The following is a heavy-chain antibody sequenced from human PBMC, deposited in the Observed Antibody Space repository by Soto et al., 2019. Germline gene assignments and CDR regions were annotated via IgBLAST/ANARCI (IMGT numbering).Heavy chain of an antibody. Sequence: QLHLVQSGAVVKKPGASVTVSCSASGYPVTAYYMHWVRQAPGRGLEWMGGINPATGAAKYTQTFQGRVTMTRDPSTSTVFLELSGLTSEAPAVFSCASGGGVGVAGSAAFDMWGQGTLVTVSS. CDR3: ASGGGVGVAGSAAFDM. CDR2: INPATGAA. D-gene: IGHD3-3*01. V-gene: IGHV1-2*02. CDR1: GYPVTAYY. J-gene: IGHJ3*02.